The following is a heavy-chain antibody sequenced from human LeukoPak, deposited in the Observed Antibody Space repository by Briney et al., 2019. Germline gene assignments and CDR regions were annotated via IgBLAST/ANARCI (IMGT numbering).Heavy chain of an antibody. CDR1: GVSMSAFQ. CDR2: INTKGET. D-gene: IGHD2-8*01. CDR3: ATSNDAKIAPFDH. V-gene: IGHV4-4*09. J-gene: IGHJ4*02. Sequence: SETLSLTGTVSGVSMSAFQWSWVRQSPEKGLEWIGCINTKGETNYNPSLKSRVITSVDTSKSQFSLRLTSVTAADTAVYYCATSNDAKIAPFDHWGQGALVTVSS.